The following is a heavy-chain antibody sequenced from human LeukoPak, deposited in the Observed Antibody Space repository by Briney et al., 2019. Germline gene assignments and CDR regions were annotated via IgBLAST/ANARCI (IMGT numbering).Heavy chain of an antibody. CDR2: ISGSGDST. D-gene: IGHD2-2*01. Sequence: GGSLRLSCAASGFTFSSHAMTWVRQAPGKGLEWVSAISGSGDSTYYADSVKGRFSISRDNSKNTLYLQVNSLRAEDTAVYYCARRLTQYDCFDPWGQGILVTVSS. CDR3: ARRLTQYDCFDP. CDR1: GFTFSSHA. J-gene: IGHJ5*02. V-gene: IGHV3-23*01.